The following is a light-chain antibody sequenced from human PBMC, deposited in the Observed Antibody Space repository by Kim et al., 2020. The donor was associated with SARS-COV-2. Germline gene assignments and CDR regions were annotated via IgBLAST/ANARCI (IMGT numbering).Light chain of an antibody. CDR1: QSVSSS. J-gene: IGKJ2*01. V-gene: IGKV3-15*01. CDR3: QQYTNWPRGT. CDR2: GAS. Sequence: EIVMTQSPATLSVSLGERATLSCRASQSVSSSLAWYQHKPGQAPRLLVYGASTRATGIPARFSGSGSETEFTLTISGLQSEDFAVYYCQQYTNWPRGTFGQGTKVDIK.